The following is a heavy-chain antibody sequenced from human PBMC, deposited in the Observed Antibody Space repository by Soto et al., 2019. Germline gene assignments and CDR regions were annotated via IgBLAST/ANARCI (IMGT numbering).Heavy chain of an antibody. J-gene: IGHJ4*02. CDR1: GFTFHDYT. CDR3: AKSSGSYYNHLDY. Sequence: EVQLVESGGGLVQPGRSLRLSCAASGFTFHDYTMHWVRQAPGKGLEWVSGISWDSDDIGYADSVKGRFTISRDNAKNSLYLQMNVLRAEDTALYFCAKSSGSYYNHLDYWGQGTLVIVSS. D-gene: IGHD3-10*01. V-gene: IGHV3-9*01. CDR2: ISWDSDDI.